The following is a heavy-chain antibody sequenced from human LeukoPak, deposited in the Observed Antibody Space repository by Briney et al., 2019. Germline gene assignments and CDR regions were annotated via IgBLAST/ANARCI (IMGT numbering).Heavy chain of an antibody. CDR2: VYHSGST. CDR1: GVSIINNNYY. D-gene: IGHD3-3*01. J-gene: IGHJ5*02. V-gene: IGHV4-39*01. Sequence: SETLSLTCFVSGVSIINNNYYWAWIRQPPGKGLEWIGSVYHSGSTSYNPSLQSRLTMSVDTSKNHFTLKLNSVTAADTAVYSCAGHKYYNFWGSFNWFDPWGQGILVTVSS. CDR3: AGHKYYNFWGSFNWFDP.